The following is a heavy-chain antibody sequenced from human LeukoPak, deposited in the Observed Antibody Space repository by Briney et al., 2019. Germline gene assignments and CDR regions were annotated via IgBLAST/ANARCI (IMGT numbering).Heavy chain of an antibody. CDR2: IYPGDSDT. V-gene: IGHV5-51*01. Sequence: GESLKISCKGSGYSFTSYWIGWVRQMPGKGLERMGIIYPGDSDTRYSPSFQGQVTISADKSISTAYLQWSSLKASDTAMYYCARLDYDFWSADRGNWFDPWGQGTLVTVSS. D-gene: IGHD3-3*01. CDR1: GYSFTSYW. CDR3: ARLDYDFWSADRGNWFDP. J-gene: IGHJ5*02.